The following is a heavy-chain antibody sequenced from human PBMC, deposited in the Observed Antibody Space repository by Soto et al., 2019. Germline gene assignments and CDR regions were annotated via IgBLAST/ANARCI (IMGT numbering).Heavy chain of an antibody. CDR1: GGTFSSYT. V-gene: IGHV1-69*02. CDR3: AVLDNYYGDYHFDY. J-gene: IGHJ4*02. D-gene: IGHD4-17*01. Sequence: GASVKVSCKASGGTFSSYTISWVRQAPGQGLEWMGRIIPILGIANYAQKFQGRVTITADKSTSTAYMELSSLRSEHTAVYYCAVLDNYYGDYHFDYWGQGTLVTVSS. CDR2: IIPILGIA.